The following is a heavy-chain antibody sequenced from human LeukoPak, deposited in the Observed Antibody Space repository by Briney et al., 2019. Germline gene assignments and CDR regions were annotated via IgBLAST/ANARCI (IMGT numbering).Heavy chain of an antibody. J-gene: IGHJ6*03. V-gene: IGHV6-1*01. Sequence: SQTLSLTCAISGDSVSSNSAAWNWIRQSPSRGLEWLGRTYYRSKWYNDYAVSVKSRITINPDTSKNQFSLQLNSVTPEDTAVYYCARDDKGSGSYYNDYYYYYYMDVWGKGTTVTISS. D-gene: IGHD3-10*01. CDR2: TYYRSKWYN. CDR3: ARDDKGSGSYYNDYYYYYYMDV. CDR1: GDSVSSNSAA.